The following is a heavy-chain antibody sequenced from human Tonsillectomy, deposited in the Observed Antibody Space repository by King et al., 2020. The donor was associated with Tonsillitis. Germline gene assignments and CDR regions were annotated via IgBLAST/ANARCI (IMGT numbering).Heavy chain of an antibody. CDR3: ARAWIRATVINPGYFFDN. CDR2: ISASGGST. J-gene: IGHJ4*02. CDR1: GFTFSSYA. V-gene: IGHV3-23*04. D-gene: IGHD4-23*01. Sequence: VQLVESGGGLVQPGGSLRLSCAASGFTFSSYAMSWVRQAPGKGLEWVSGISASGGSTYYADSVKGRFTTSRDNSKNTLYVQMNSLRAEDTAVYYCARAWIRATVINPGYFFDNWGQGTLVTVSS.